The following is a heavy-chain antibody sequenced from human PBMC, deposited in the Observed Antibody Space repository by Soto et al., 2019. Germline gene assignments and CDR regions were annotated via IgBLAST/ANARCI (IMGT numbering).Heavy chain of an antibody. V-gene: IGHV1-24*01. J-gene: IGHJ5*02. CDR3: AKDQDCSSTNCYFTWFDP. Sequence: GASVKVSCKVSGYTLTELSMHWVRQAPGKGLEWMGGFDPEDGETIYAQKFQGRVTMTEDTSTDTAYMELSSLRSEDTAVYFCAKDQDCSSTNCYFTWFDPWGQGTLVTVSS. CDR1: GYTLTELS. D-gene: IGHD2-2*01. CDR2: FDPEDGET.